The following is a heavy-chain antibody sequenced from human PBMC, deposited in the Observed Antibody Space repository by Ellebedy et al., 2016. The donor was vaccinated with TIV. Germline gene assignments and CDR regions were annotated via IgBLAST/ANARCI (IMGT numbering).Heavy chain of an antibody. Sequence: AASVKVSCKASGYGFTSHGITWVRQVPGQGLEWMGWISTYDGNTNYAQSLQGRVAMTTDTSTSTVYMELRRLRSDDTAVYFCARNERYFEEEFNWFDFWGQGTLVTVSS. D-gene: IGHD3-9*01. V-gene: IGHV1-18*04. CDR1: GYGFTSHG. CDR2: ISTYDGNT. CDR3: ARNERYFEEEFNWFDF. J-gene: IGHJ5*01.